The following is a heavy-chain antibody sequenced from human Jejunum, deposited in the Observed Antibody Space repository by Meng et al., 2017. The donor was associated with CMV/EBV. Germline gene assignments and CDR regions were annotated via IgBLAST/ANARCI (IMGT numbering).Heavy chain of an antibody. J-gene: IGHJ4*02. V-gene: IGHV4-4*01. CDR2: IFHSGAT. CDR1: GGSLIGTNW. Sequence: LSLPCVVSGGSLIGTNWWNWVRQPPGGGLEWIGEIFHSGATNYNPSLKSRVTISIDNSKNQFSLKLTSVTAADTAVYFCGDPPAGYWGQGVLVTVSS. CDR3: GDPPAGY.